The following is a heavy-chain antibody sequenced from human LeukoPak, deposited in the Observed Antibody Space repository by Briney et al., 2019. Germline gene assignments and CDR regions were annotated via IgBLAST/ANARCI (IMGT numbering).Heavy chain of an antibody. CDR3: ARGLVRNNYAPDAFDI. Sequence: PGGSLRLSCAASGFSFSAYEMNWVRQAPGKGLEWVSYISSSGNTIYYADSVKGRFTISRDNAKNSLYLQMNSLRAEDTAVYYCARGLVRNNYAPDAFDIWGQGTTVTVSS. CDR2: ISSSGNTI. D-gene: IGHD4-11*01. J-gene: IGHJ3*02. V-gene: IGHV3-48*03. CDR1: GFSFSAYE.